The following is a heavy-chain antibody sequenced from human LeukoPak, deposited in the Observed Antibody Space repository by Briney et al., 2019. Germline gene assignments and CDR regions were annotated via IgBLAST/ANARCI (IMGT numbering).Heavy chain of an antibody. Sequence: PSETLSLTCTVFGGSISSSSYYWGWIRQPPGKGLEWIGTIYYSGSTYYNPSLKSRVTISVDTSKNQFSLKLSSVTAADTAVYYCARVPYYSSRFPNLIDYWGQGTLVTVSS. CDR1: GGSISSSSYY. D-gene: IGHD6-19*01. J-gene: IGHJ4*02. CDR3: ARVPYYSSRFPNLIDY. CDR2: IYYSGST. V-gene: IGHV4-39*01.